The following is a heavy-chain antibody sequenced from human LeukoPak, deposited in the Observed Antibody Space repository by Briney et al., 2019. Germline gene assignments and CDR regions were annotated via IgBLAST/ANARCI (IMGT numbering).Heavy chain of an antibody. CDR1: GGSFSGYS. D-gene: IGHD5-12*01. J-gene: IGHJ4*02. CDR3: ARDSGYPYYFDY. V-gene: IGHV4-34*01. Sequence: SETLSLTCAVYGGSFSGYSRSWIRQPPGKGLEWIGEINHSGSTTYNPSLKSRVTISVDTSKNQFSLKLSSVTAADTAVYYCARDSGYPYYFDYWGQGTLVTVSS. CDR2: INHSGST.